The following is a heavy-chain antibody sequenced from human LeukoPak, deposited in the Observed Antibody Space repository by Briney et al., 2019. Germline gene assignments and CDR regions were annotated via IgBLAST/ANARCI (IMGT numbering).Heavy chain of an antibody. CDR2: ISAYNGNT. J-gene: IGHJ1*01. D-gene: IGHD3-10*01. Sequence: ASVKVSCKASGYTFTSYGISWVRQAPGQGLEWMGWISAYNGNTNYAQKLQGRVTMTTDTSTSTAYMELRSLRSDDTAVYYCARVLVLWFGEFNFQHWGQGTLVTVSS. CDR3: ARVLVLWFGEFNFQH. CDR1: GYTFTSYG. V-gene: IGHV1-18*04.